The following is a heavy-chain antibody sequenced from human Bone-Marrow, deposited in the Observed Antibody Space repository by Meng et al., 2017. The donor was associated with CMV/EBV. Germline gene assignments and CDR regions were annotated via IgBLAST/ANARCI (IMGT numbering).Heavy chain of an antibody. CDR1: GYDFAEYY. Sequence: ASVKVSCKTSGYDFAEYYMHWVRQAPGQGLEWMGWVNPNDGATNYARKFQGRVTMTTDTSTSTAYMELRSLRSDDTAVYYCAREGARFKNWFDPWGQGTLVTVSS. J-gene: IGHJ5*02. CDR3: AREGARFKNWFDP. CDR2: VNPNDGAT. V-gene: IGHV1-2*02. D-gene: IGHD3-3*01.